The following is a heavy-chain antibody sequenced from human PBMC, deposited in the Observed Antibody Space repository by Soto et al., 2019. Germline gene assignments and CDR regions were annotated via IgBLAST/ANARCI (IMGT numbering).Heavy chain of an antibody. V-gene: IGHV5-51*01. J-gene: IGHJ6*03. Sequence: GESLKISCKGSGYSFTSYWIGWVRQMPGKGLEWMGIIYPGDSDTRYSPSFQGQVTISADKSISTSYLQWSSLKASDTAMYYCARLGGSSSSDDHYYYIDVWGKGTTVTVSS. CDR3: ARLGGSSSSDDHYYYIDV. CDR2: IYPGDSDT. CDR1: GYSFTSYW. D-gene: IGHD6-6*01.